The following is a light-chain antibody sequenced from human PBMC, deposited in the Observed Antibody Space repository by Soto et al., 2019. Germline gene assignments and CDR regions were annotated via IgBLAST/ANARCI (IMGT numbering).Light chain of an antibody. J-gene: IGKJ1*01. V-gene: IGKV3-20*01. CDR3: QQSDNALWT. CDR2: GAS. CDR1: QSVSTNN. Sequence: EIAWTQSPGTLSLSPGDRATRSCRASQSVSTNNFAWYQQRPGQAPRLLIYGASSRATGIPDRFSGSGSGTDFTLTISRLEPDNFTAYYYQQSDNALWTFGPGTRVHIK.